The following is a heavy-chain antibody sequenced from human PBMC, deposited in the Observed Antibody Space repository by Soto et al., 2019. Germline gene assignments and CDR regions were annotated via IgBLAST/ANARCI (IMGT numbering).Heavy chain of an antibody. CDR1: GYTFTSYY. J-gene: IGHJ4*02. CDR2: INPSGGST. CDR3: ARGKGITIFGVDMYY. Sequence: ASVKVSCKASGYTFTSYYMHWVRQAPGQGLEWMGIINPSGGSTSYAQKFQGRVTMTRDTSTSTVYMELSSLRSEDTAMYYCARGKGITIFGVDMYYWGQGTLVTVSS. D-gene: IGHD3-3*01. V-gene: IGHV1-46*01.